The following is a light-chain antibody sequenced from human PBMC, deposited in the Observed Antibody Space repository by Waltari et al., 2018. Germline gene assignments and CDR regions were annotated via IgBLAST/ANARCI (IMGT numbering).Light chain of an antibody. CDR1: SSDVASYNR. Sequence: QSALTQPASVSGSPGPSITISCTGTSSDVASYNRVSWYQQYPGKSPKLMIYEDSKRPSGSSDRFSGSKSGNTASLTISGLQAEDEADYYCCSYAGGSTSWVCGGGTKLTVL. V-gene: IGLV2-23*01. CDR2: EDS. J-gene: IGLJ3*02. CDR3: CSYAGGSTSWV.